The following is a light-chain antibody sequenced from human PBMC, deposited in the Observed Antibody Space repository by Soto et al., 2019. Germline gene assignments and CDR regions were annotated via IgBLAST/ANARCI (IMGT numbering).Light chain of an antibody. CDR1: QSISSY. J-gene: IGKJ1*01. V-gene: IGKV1-39*01. CDR2: EAS. CDR3: QQSYSTPWT. Sequence: DIQMTQSPSSLSASVGDRVTIPCRASQSISSYLNWYQQKPGKAPKLLIYEASSLQSGVPSRFSGSGSGTDFTLTISSLQPEDFAAYYCQQSYSTPWTFGQGTKVDIK.